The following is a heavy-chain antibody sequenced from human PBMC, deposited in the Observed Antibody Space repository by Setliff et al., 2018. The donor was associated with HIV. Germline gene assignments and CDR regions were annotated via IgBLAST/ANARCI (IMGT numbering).Heavy chain of an antibody. J-gene: IGHJ6*03. D-gene: IGHD1-26*01. Sequence: ASVKVSCKASGYSFSDYHIHWVRQAPGQGLEWMGWINPNSGGTNYAQKFQGRVTMTRDTSISTAYMELSRLRSDDTAVYYCATWGGSPDGYFYYYMDVWGKGTTVTVSS. V-gene: IGHV1-2*02. CDR2: INPNSGGT. CDR3: ATWGGSPDGYFYYYMDV. CDR1: GYSFSDYH.